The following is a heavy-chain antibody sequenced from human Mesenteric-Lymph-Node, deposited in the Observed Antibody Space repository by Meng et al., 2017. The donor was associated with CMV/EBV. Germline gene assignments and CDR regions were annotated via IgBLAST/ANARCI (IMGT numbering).Heavy chain of an antibody. D-gene: IGHD3-3*01. CDR3: ARSPYNDFWSGFSYFEY. V-gene: IGHV3-48*03. CDR2: ISSSGSTI. CDR1: GFTFSSYA. J-gene: IGHJ4*02. Sequence: GGSLRLSCAASGFTFSSYAMSWVRQAPGKGLEWVSYISSSGSTIYYADSLKGRFTISRDNAKNSLYLQMNSLRAEDTAVYYCARSPYNDFWSGFSYFEYWGQGTLVTVSS.